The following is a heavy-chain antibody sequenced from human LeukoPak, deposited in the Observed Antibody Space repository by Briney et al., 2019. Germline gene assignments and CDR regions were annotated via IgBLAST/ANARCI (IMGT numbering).Heavy chain of an antibody. CDR1: GFTFDDYA. CDR3: AKDSSDYYDSRGSLDY. Sequence: GGSLRLSCAASGFTFDDYAMHWVRQAPGKGLEWVSGISWNSGSIGYADSVKGRFTISRDNAKNSLYLQMNSLRAEDTALYYCAKDSSDYYDSRGSLDYWGQGTLVTVSS. D-gene: IGHD3-22*01. CDR2: ISWNSGSI. V-gene: IGHV3-9*01. J-gene: IGHJ4*02.